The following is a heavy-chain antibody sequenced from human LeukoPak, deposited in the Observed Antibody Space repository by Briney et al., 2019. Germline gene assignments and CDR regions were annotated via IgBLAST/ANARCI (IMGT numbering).Heavy chain of an antibody. CDR2: IIPILGIA. CDR3: ATEPKLAYCGGDCYSGFDY. Sequence: SVKVSCKASGGTFSSYAISWVRQAPGQGLEWMGRIIPILGIANYAQKFQDRVTITADKSTSTAYMELSSLRSEDTAVYYCATEPKLAYCGGDCYSGFDYWGQGTLVAVSS. CDR1: GGTFSSYA. J-gene: IGHJ4*02. D-gene: IGHD2-21*02. V-gene: IGHV1-69*04.